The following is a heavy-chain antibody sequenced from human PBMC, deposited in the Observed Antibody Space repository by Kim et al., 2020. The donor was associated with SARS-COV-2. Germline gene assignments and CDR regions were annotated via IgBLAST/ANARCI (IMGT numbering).Heavy chain of an antibody. CDR3: ARDPAEVRGVISDY. Sequence: GGSLRLSCAASGFTFSSYSMNWVRQAPGKGLEWVSSISSSSSYIYYADSVKGRFTISRDNAKNSLYLQMNSLRAEDTAVYYCARDPAEVRGVISDYWGQGTLVTVSS. CDR1: GFTFSSYS. V-gene: IGHV3-21*01. CDR2: ISSSSSYI. D-gene: IGHD3-10*01. J-gene: IGHJ4*02.